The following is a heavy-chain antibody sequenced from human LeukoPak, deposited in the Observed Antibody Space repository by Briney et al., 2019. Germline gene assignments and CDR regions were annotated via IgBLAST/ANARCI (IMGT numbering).Heavy chain of an antibody. D-gene: IGHD3-10*01. V-gene: IGHV5-51*01. Sequence: GESLKISCKGSGYSFTSYWIGWGRQKPGKGLEGMGIIYPGDSDTRYSPSFQGQVTISADKSISTASLKLSSLKASDTAMYYCARHAPYLYGWGSFYGMDVWGEGTTVTVSS. J-gene: IGHJ6*04. CDR3: ARHAPYLYGWGSFYGMDV. CDR2: IYPGDSDT. CDR1: GYSFTSYW.